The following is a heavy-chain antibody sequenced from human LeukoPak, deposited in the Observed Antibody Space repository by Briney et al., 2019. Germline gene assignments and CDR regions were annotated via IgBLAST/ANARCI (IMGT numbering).Heavy chain of an antibody. D-gene: IGHD3-22*01. CDR1: GGSVSSVTYF. V-gene: IGHV4-39*07. CDR3: ARDSPDSSGYFAAFDI. J-gene: IGHJ3*02. CDR2: IYYSGNT. Sequence: PSETLSLTCTVSGGSVSSVTYFWGWIRQPPGKGLEWIGTIYYSGNTYYNPSLKSRVTISLDTSKNQLSLKLSSVTAADTAVYYCARDSPDSSGYFAAFDIWGQGTMVTVSS.